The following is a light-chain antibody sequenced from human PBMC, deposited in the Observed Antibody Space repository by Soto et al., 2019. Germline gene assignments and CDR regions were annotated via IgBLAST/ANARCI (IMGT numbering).Light chain of an antibody. CDR2: KAS. CDR3: QQSRT. CDR1: QSISSW. J-gene: IGKJ1*01. Sequence: DIQMIQSPSTLSASIGDRVTITCRASQSISSWLAWYQQKPGKAPRLLIYKASTLQSGVPSRFSGSASGTEFTLTVSSLQPDYVATYYCQQSRTFGRGTKVEVK. V-gene: IGKV1-5*03.